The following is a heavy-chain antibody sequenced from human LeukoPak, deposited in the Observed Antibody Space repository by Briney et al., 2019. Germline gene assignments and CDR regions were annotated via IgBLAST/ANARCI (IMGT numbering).Heavy chain of an antibody. J-gene: IGHJ4*02. V-gene: IGHV3-48*03. Sequence: GRSLRLSCAASGFTFSSYEMNWVRQAPGKGLEWVSYIRSSGSTIYYADSVKGRFTISRDNSKNTLYLQMSSLRADDTAVYYCAKHDYSNYLGYWGQGTLVTVSS. CDR2: IRSSGSTI. D-gene: IGHD4-11*01. CDR3: AKHDYSNYLGY. CDR1: GFTFSSYE.